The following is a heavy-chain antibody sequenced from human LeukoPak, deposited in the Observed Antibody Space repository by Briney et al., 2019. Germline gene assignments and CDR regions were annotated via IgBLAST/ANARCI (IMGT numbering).Heavy chain of an antibody. J-gene: IGHJ4*02. V-gene: IGHV3-7*01. CDR1: GFTFSSYW. D-gene: IGHD2-15*01. Sequence: GGSLRLSCAASGFTFSSYWMSWVRQAPGKGLEWVANIKQDESEKYYVDSVKGRFTISRDNAKNSLYLQMNSLRAEDTAVYYCARVYCSGGSCYTAFDYWGQGTLVTVSS. CDR2: IKQDESEK. CDR3: ARVYCSGGSCYTAFDY.